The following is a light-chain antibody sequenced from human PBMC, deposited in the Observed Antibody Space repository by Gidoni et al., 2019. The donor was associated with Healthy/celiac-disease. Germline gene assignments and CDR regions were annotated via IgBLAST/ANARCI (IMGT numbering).Light chain of an antibody. CDR3: QQYGSSPRT. CDR2: GAS. Sequence: EIVLTHSPGTLSLSPGERATPSCRASQSVSSSYLAWYQQKPGQAPTLLIYGASSRATGIPDWFSGSGSGTDFTLTISRLEPEDFAVYYCQQYGSSPRTFGQGTKVEIK. J-gene: IGKJ1*01. V-gene: IGKV3-20*01. CDR1: QSVSSSY.